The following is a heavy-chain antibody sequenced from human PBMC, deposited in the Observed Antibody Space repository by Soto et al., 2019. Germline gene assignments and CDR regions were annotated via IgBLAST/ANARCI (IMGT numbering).Heavy chain of an antibody. CDR2: IIPLFGTA. CDR3: ARGINIVVVPAAPMDV. J-gene: IGHJ6*02. CDR1: GGTFSSYA. Sequence: QVQLVQSGAEVKKPGSSVKVSCKASGGTFSSYAISWVRQAPGQGLEWMGGIIPLFGTANYAQTFQGRVTITADESTSTAYMELSSLRSEDTAVYYCARGINIVVVPAAPMDVWGQGTTVTVSS. D-gene: IGHD2-2*01. V-gene: IGHV1-69*01.